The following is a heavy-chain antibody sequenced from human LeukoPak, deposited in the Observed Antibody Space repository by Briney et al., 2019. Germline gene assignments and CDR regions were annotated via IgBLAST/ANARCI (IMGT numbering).Heavy chain of an antibody. CDR1: GFTFSSSA. V-gene: IGHV3-23*01. J-gene: IGHJ4*02. D-gene: IGHD6-13*01. Sequence: GGSLRLSCAASGFTFSSSAMSWVRQVPGKGLEWVSGISASGGSTSYADSVRGRFTISRDNSKNTLYLQMNSLRAEDTAVYYCARSELGSWYYFDYWGQGTLVTVSS. CDR2: ISASGGST. CDR3: ARSELGSWYYFDY.